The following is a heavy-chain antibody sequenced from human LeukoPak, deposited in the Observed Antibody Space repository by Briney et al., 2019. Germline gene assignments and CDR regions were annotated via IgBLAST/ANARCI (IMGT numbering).Heavy chain of an antibody. D-gene: IGHD3-10*01. Sequence: GGSLRLSCAASGFTFDDYAMYWVRQAPGKGLEWVSLINWDGGSTYYADSVKGRFTISRDNAKNSLYLQMNSLRAEDTAVYYCARVNGDGGSPSSIDYWGQGTLVTVSS. CDR1: GFTFDDYA. V-gene: IGHV3-43D*03. J-gene: IGHJ4*02. CDR2: INWDGGST. CDR3: ARVNGDGGSPSSIDY.